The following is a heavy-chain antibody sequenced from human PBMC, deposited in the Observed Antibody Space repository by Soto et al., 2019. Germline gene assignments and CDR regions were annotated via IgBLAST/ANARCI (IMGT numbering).Heavy chain of an antibody. V-gene: IGHV3-11*01. J-gene: IGHJ3*01. D-gene: IGHD7-27*01. CDR3: ARSILGTAGPFDL. CDR1: GFSFSDYF. Sequence: PVGSLRLSCAASGFSFSDYFMTWIRQAPGKRLEWVSYIGTSAGYIFYAASVRGRFTISRDNAGNSLSLQMDSLRAEDTAVYYCARSILGTAGPFDLWGPGTMVTVSS. CDR2: IGTSAGYI.